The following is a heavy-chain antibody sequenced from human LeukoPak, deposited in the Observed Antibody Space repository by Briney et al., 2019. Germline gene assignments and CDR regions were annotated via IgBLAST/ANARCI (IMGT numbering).Heavy chain of an antibody. Sequence: GGSLRLSCAASGFTFSSYSMNWVRQAPGKGLEWVSSISSSSSYIYYADSVKGRFTISRDNAKNSLYLQMNSLRAEDTAVYYCAKVGGYSGYDLSYWGQGTLVTVSS. V-gene: IGHV3-21*01. CDR1: GFTFSSYS. CDR3: AKVGGYSGYDLSY. J-gene: IGHJ4*01. CDR2: ISSSSSYI. D-gene: IGHD5-12*01.